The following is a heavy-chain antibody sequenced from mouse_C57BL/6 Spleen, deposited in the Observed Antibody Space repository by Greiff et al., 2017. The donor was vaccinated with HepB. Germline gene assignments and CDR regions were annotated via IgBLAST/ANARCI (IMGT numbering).Heavy chain of an antibody. Sequence: VQLQQSGAELVKPGASVKLSCKASGYTFTSYWMHWVKQRPGQGLEWIGMIHPNSGSTNYHEKFKSKATLTVDKSSSTAYMQLSILTSEDSAVYYCASSYGSSLDWDFDVWGTGTTVTVSS. CDR3: ASSYGSSLDWDFDV. J-gene: IGHJ1*03. CDR1: GYTFTSYW. CDR2: IHPNSGST. D-gene: IGHD1-1*01. V-gene: IGHV1-64*01.